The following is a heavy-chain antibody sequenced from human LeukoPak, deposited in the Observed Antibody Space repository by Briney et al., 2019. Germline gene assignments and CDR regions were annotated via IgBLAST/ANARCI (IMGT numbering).Heavy chain of an antibody. CDR2: ISSSFTT. CDR1: GFIFSTYE. D-gene: IGHD3-16*02. V-gene: IGHV3-48*03. CDR3: ARLYSYDSLDY. Sequence: GGSLRLSCAASGFIFSTYEMNWVRQAPGKGLEWVSYISSSFTTNYADSVKGRFTISRDNAKNSLYLQMNSLRAEDTAVYYCARLYSYDSLDYWGQGTLVTVSS. J-gene: IGHJ4*02.